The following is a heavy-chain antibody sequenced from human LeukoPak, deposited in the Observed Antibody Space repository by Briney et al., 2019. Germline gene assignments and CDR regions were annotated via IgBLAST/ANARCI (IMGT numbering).Heavy chain of an antibody. CDR1: GGSLSFYY. CDR2: INHSGST. J-gene: IGHJ5*02. CDR3: ARGLRIVVVVAATGWFDP. V-gene: IGHV4-34*01. Sequence: SETLSLTCGVSGGSLSFYYWSWIRQPPGKGLEWIGEINHSGSTNYNPSLKSRVTISVDTSKNQISLKLSSVTAADTAVYYCARGLRIVVVVAATGWFDPWGQGTLVTVSS. D-gene: IGHD2-15*01.